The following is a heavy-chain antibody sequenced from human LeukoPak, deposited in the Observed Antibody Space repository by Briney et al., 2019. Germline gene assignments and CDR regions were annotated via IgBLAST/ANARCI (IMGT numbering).Heavy chain of an antibody. CDR3: ARAGGEVLTGPSGYNWFDP. Sequence: GASVKVSCKASGYTFSSYGISWVRQAPGQGLEWMGWISGYNGNTNYAQKLQGRVTMTSDTSTSTAYMELRSLRSDDTAVYYCARAGGEVLTGPSGYNWFDPWGQGTLVTVSS. CDR2: ISGYNGNT. V-gene: IGHV1-18*01. CDR1: GYTFSSYG. D-gene: IGHD3-9*01. J-gene: IGHJ5*02.